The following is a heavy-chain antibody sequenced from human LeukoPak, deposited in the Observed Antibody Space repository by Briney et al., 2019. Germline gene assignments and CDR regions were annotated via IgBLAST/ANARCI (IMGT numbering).Heavy chain of an antibody. J-gene: IGHJ5*02. V-gene: IGHV1-2*02. D-gene: IGHD6-13*01. CDR2: INPNSGGT. CDR1: GYTFTGYY. Sequence: ASVKVSCKASGYTFTGYYMHWVRQAPGQGLEWMGWINPNSGGTNYAQKFQGRVTMTRDTSISTAYMELSRLRSDDTAVYYCARDNGYSSSWYLGYNWFDPWGQGTLVTVSS. CDR3: ARDNGYSSSWYLGYNWFDP.